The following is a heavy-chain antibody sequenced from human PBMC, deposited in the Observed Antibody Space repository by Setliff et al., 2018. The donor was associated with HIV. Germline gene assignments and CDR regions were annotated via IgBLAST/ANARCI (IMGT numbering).Heavy chain of an antibody. CDR1: GSSISYFY. D-gene: IGHD3-16*02. V-gene: IGHV4-59*01. CDR2: IYYSGST. Sequence: PSETLSLTCTVSGSSISYFYWNWIRQPPGKGLEWIGYIYYSGSTNYNPSLKSRVTISVDTSKNQFSLKLSSVTAADTAVYYCARVWSVGGVIVGPFDYWGQGTLVTVSS. J-gene: IGHJ4*02. CDR3: ARVWSVGGVIVGPFDY.